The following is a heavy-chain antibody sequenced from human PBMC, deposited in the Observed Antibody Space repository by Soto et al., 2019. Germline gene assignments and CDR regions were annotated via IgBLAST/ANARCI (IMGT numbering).Heavy chain of an antibody. Sequence: QLQLQESGPGLVKPSETLSLTCTVSGGSISSSSYYWGWIRQPPGKGLEWIGSIYYSGSTYYNPSLKSRVTISVDTSKDQFSLKLSSVTAADTAVYYYARGGRYYYYMDVWGKGTTVTVSS. CDR1: GGSISSSSYY. V-gene: IGHV4-39*01. D-gene: IGHD3-16*01. CDR2: IYYSGST. CDR3: ARGGRYYYYMDV. J-gene: IGHJ6*03.